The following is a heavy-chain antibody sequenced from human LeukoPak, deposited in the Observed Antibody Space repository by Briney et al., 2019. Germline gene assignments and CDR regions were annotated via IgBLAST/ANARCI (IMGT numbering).Heavy chain of an antibody. V-gene: IGHV3-21*01. Sequence: GSLRLSCAASGFTFSSYAMNWVRQAPGKGLEWVSSITTSSSYIYYADSVKGRFTISRDNAKNSLYLQMNSLRAEDTAVYYCARDRHTNWFDPWGQGTLVTVSS. CDR1: GFTFSSYA. J-gene: IGHJ5*02. CDR3: ARDRHTNWFDP. D-gene: IGHD6-6*01. CDR2: ITTSSSYI.